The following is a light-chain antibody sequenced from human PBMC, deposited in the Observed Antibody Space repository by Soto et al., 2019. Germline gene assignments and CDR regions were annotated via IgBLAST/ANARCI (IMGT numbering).Light chain of an antibody. J-gene: IGKJ1*01. CDR1: QSVSNS. Sequence: ETLLTQSPATLSMSPGETATLSCRASQSVSNSLAWYRQRPGQPPSLLIYATSTRATGVPARFTGSGSGTEFTLTISSLQSEDFAVNYCHQYYDWPPWTFGSGTKVEI. CDR2: ATS. CDR3: HQYYDWPPWT. V-gene: IGKV3-15*01.